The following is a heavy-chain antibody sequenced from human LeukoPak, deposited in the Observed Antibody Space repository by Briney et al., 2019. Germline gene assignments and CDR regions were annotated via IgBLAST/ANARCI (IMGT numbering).Heavy chain of an antibody. D-gene: IGHD3-22*01. Sequence: ASVKVSCKASGYTFTSHGITWVRQAPGQGLEWMGWISTYNVNTNYAQKLQGRVTMTTDTSTSTAYMELRNLRSDDTAVYYCARDQYYDSKGWFDPWGQGTLVTVSS. CDR1: GYTFTSHG. V-gene: IGHV1-18*04. CDR3: ARDQYYDSKGWFDP. J-gene: IGHJ5*02. CDR2: ISTYNVNT.